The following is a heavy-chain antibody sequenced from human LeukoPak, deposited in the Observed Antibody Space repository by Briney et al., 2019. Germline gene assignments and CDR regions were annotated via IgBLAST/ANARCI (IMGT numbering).Heavy chain of an antibody. V-gene: IGHV4-4*02. Sequence: SETLSLTCAVSGDSISSTNWWNWVRQPPGKGLEWIGEIDHRGNTNYNPSLKSRVTISVDRSKNQFSLQLTSVIAADTAVYYCARGYGPGYWGRGTLVTVSA. CDR1: GDSISSTNW. J-gene: IGHJ4*02. D-gene: IGHD4-17*01. CDR3: ARGYGPGY. CDR2: IDHRGNT.